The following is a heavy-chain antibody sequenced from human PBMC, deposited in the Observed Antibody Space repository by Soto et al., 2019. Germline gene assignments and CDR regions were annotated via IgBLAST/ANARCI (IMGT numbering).Heavy chain of an antibody. D-gene: IGHD1-1*01. V-gene: IGHV3-48*02. CDR1: GFTFSSYS. CDR3: ARGLRTGYGPYYYGMDV. Sequence: GGSLRLSCAASGFTFSSYSMNWVRQAPGKGLEWVSYISSSSSTIYYADSVRGRFTISRDNAKNSLYLQMNSLRDEDTAVYYCARGLRTGYGPYYYGMDVWGQGTTVTVSS. CDR2: ISSSSSTI. J-gene: IGHJ6*02.